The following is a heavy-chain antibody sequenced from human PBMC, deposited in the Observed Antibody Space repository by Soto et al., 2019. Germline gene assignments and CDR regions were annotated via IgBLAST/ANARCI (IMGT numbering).Heavy chain of an antibody. J-gene: IGHJ4*02. V-gene: IGHV1-69*12. CDR2: IIPIFGTA. CDR1: GGTFSSYA. D-gene: IGHD2-15*01. Sequence: QVQLVQSGAEVKKPGSSVKVSCKASGGTFSSYAISWVRQAPGQGLEWMGGIIPIFGTANYAQKFQGRVTITADESTSTAYRELSSLRSEDTAVYYCARVDCSGGSCYPAGFDYWGQGTLVTVSS. CDR3: ARVDCSGGSCYPAGFDY.